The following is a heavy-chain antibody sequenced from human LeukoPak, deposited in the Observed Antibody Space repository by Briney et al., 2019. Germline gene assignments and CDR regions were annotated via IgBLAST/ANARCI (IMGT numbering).Heavy chain of an antibody. CDR3: AKDGGYDYHYYYYGMDV. Sequence: PGGSLRLSCAASGFSFSSYVMSWVRQAPGKGLEWVSAISGSGGSTYFADSVKGRFTISRDNSKNTLYLQMNSLSAEDTAIYYCAKDGGYDYHYYYYGMDVWGQGTTVTVSS. D-gene: IGHD5-12*01. V-gene: IGHV3-23*01. CDR1: GFSFSSYV. J-gene: IGHJ6*02. CDR2: ISGSGGST.